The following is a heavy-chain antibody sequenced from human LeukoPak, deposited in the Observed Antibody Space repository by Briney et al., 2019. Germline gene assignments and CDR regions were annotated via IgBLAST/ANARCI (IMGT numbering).Heavy chain of an antibody. CDR2: IVVGSGNT. CDR1: GFTFTSSA. CDR3: AADLPRGYSYGYYYYGMDV. V-gene: IGHV1-58*02. J-gene: IGHJ6*02. D-gene: IGHD5-18*01. Sequence: GTSVKVSCKASGFTFTSSAMQWVRQARGQRLEWIGWIVVGSGNTNYAQKFQERVTITRDVSTSTAYMELSSLRSEDTAVYYCAADLPRGYSYGYYYYGMDVWGQGTTVTVSS.